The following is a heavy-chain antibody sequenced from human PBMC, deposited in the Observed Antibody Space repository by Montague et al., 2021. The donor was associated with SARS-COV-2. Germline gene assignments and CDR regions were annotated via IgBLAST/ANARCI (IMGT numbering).Heavy chain of an antibody. CDR2: INHSGST. J-gene: IGHJ4*02. D-gene: IGHD3-10*01. CDR1: GGSFSGYY. Sequence: SETLSLTCAVYGGSFSGYYWNSVRRPPGKGLEWIGEINHSGSTTYNPPSKSRVTMPVDTSKNQFSPKLCSVTAADTAVYYCARGARQGYGFRLGSFDSWGQGTLVTVSS. V-gene: IGHV4-34*01. CDR3: ARGARQGYGFRLGSFDS.